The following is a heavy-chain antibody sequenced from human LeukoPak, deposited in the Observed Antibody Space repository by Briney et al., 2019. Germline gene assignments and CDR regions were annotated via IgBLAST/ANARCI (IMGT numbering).Heavy chain of an antibody. J-gene: IGHJ6*03. V-gene: IGHV3-64*01. Sequence: GGSLRLSCAASGFTFSSYAMHWVRQASGKGLEYVSAISSNGGSTYYANSVKGRFTISRDNSKNTLYLQMGSLRAEDMAVYYCARAPRYSSSWLYYYYYYMDVWGKGTTVTVSS. D-gene: IGHD6-13*01. CDR3: ARAPRYSSSWLYYYYYYMDV. CDR1: GFTFSSYA. CDR2: ISSNGGST.